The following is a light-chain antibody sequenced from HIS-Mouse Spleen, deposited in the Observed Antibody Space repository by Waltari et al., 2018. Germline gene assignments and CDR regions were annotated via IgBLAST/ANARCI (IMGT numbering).Light chain of an antibody. V-gene: IGKV1-5*03. CDR3: QQYRT. CDR2: KAS. CDR1: QSISSW. Sequence: DIQIPPSPSTLSASVGASVTITCRASQSISSWLAWYQQKPGKAPKLLIYKASSLESGVPSRFSGSGSGTEFTLTISSLQPDDFATYYCQQYRTFGQGTKVEIK. J-gene: IGKJ1*01.